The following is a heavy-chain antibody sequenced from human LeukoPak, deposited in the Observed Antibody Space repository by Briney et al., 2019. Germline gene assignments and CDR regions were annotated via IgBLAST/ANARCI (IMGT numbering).Heavy chain of an antibody. V-gene: IGHV3-48*03. D-gene: IGHD1-26*01. Sequence: PGGSLRLSCAASGFTFSSYEMNWVRQAPGKGLEWVSFISSIGTTINQPDSVKGRFTISRDNAKNSVHLQMDNLRVEDTAVYYCARGWDRAHPTGFEFDVWGQGTLVTVSS. J-gene: IGHJ4*02. CDR2: ISSIGTTI. CDR3: ARGWDRAHPTGFEFDV. CDR1: GFTFSSYE.